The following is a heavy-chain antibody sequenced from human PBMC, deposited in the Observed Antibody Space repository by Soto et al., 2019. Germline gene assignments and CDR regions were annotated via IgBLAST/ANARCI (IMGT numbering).Heavy chain of an antibody. J-gene: IGHJ6*03. CDR2: IRSKAYGGTT. D-gene: IGHD2-21*01. CDR3: TRSPLLPGVIAIPRGEDYLYYYMDV. Sequence: GGSLRLSCTASGFTFGDYAMSWFRQAPGKGLEWVGFIRSKAYGGTTEYAASVKGRFTISRDDSKSIAYLQMNSLKTEDTAVYYCTRSPLLPGVIAIPRGEDYLYYYMDVWGKGTTVTVSS. CDR1: GFTFGDYA. V-gene: IGHV3-49*03.